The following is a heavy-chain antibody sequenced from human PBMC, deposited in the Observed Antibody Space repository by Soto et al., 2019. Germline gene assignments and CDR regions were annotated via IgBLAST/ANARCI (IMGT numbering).Heavy chain of an antibody. CDR3: ARPYYDILTGYYTMAEYFQH. V-gene: IGHV1-3*01. J-gene: IGHJ1*01. D-gene: IGHD3-9*01. Sequence: ASVKVSCKASGYTFTSYAMHWVRQAPGQRLEWMGWINAGNGNTKYSQKFQGRVTITRDTSASTAYMELSSLRSEDTAVYYCARPYYDILTGYYTMAEYFQHWGQGTLVTVSS. CDR1: GYTFTSYA. CDR2: INAGNGNT.